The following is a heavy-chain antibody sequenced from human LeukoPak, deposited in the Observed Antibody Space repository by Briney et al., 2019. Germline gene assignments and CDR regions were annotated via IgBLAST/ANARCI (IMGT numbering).Heavy chain of an antibody. V-gene: IGHV3-11*01. Sequence: GGSLRLSCAASGFTFNNYAMSWIRQAPGKGLEWVSYISSSGSTIYYADSVRGRFTISRDNAKNSLYLQMNSLRAEDTAVYYCARDPFSTIGRWLQSDDAFDIWGQGTMVTVSS. D-gene: IGHD5-12*01. CDR2: ISSSGSTI. CDR3: ARDPFSTIGRWLQSDDAFDI. J-gene: IGHJ3*02. CDR1: GFTFNNYA.